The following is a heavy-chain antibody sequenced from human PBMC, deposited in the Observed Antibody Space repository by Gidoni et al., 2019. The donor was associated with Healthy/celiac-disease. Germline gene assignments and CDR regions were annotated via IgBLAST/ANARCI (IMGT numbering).Heavy chain of an antibody. CDR3: AKDLRDTRGLIPAFDI. CDR2: ISYDGSNK. D-gene: IGHD3-10*01. CDR1: GFPFSSYG. J-gene: IGHJ3*02. Sequence: QVQLVESGGGVVQPGRSRRRSCAASGFPFSSYGMHWVRQAPGKGLEWVAVISYDGSNKYYADSVKGRFTISRDNSKNTLYLQMNSLRAEDTAVYYCAKDLRDTRGLIPAFDIWGQGTMVTVSS. V-gene: IGHV3-30*18.